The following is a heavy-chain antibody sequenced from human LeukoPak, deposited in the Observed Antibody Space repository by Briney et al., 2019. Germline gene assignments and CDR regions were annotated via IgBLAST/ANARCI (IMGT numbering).Heavy chain of an antibody. D-gene: IGHD6-19*01. V-gene: IGHV3-21*04. CDR3: AKAKGWLQIFDY. Sequence: GGSLRLSCAASKFTFSSYSMNWVRQAPGKGLEWVSSISSSSTYIYYADSVKGRFTISRDNAKNSLYLQMNSLRAEDTAVYYCAKAKGWLQIFDYWGQGTLVIVSS. J-gene: IGHJ4*02. CDR2: ISSSSTYI. CDR1: KFTFSSYS.